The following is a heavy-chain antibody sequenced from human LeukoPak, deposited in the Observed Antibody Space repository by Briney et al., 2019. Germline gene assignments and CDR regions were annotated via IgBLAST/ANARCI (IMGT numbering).Heavy chain of an antibody. CDR3: ARFSAGVVVSKRLPYGMDV. CDR1: GGTFSNYA. CDR2: IIPIFGTA. Sequence: SVKVSCKASGGTFSNYAISWVRQAPGQGLEWMGRIIPIFGTANYAQKFQGRVTITADESTSTAYMELSSLRSEDTAVYYCARFSAGVVVSKRLPYGMDVWGQGTTVTVSS. J-gene: IGHJ6*02. D-gene: IGHD3-22*01. V-gene: IGHV1-69*13.